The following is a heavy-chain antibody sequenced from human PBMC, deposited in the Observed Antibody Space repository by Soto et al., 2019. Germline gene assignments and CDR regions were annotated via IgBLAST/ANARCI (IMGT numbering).Heavy chain of an antibody. Sequence: QVQLVESGGGLVKPGGSLRLSCAGAGFIFRDYFMTWIRQSPGKGLEWVADINISGRMTHYADSAKGRFTMSRDNDKKSLYVQMDSLRVGDTAVYYCARLGVASHHFDHWGQGTLVTVSS. D-gene: IGHD2-15*01. V-gene: IGHV3-11*01. CDR2: INISGRMT. CDR1: GFIFRDYF. CDR3: ARLGVASHHFDH. J-gene: IGHJ4*02.